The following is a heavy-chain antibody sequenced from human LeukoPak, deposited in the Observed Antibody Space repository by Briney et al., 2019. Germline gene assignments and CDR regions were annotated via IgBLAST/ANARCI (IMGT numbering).Heavy chain of an antibody. J-gene: IGHJ5*02. CDR1: GGTFSSYA. CDR3: ATSLPYGYYDSGGSNWFDP. Sequence: SVKVSCKASGGTFSSYAISWVRQAPGQGLEWMGGIIPIFGTANYAQKFQGRVTITADESTSTAYLELSSLRSEDTAVYYCATSLPYGYYDSGGSNWFDPWGQGTLVTVSS. CDR2: IIPIFGTA. V-gene: IGHV1-69*13. D-gene: IGHD3-22*01.